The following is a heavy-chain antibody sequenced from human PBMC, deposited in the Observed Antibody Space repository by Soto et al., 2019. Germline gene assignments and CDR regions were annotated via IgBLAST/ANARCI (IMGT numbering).Heavy chain of an antibody. CDR1: GFTFSSYG. CDR2: IWYDGSNK. D-gene: IGHD6-19*01. CDR3: ARDQGYSSGWYYFDY. Sequence: QVQLVESGGGVVQPGRSLRLSCAASGFTFSSYGMHWVRQAPGKGLEWVAVIWYDGSNKYYADSVKGRFTISRDNSKNTLYLQMNSLRAEDTAVYYCARDQGYSSGWYYFDYWGQGTLVTVSS. V-gene: IGHV3-33*01. J-gene: IGHJ4*02.